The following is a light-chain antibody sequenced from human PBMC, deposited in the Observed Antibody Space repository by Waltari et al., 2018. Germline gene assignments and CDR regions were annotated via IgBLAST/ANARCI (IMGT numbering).Light chain of an antibody. CDR2: EDT. Sequence: QSVLTPPPSVSAAPGQRVTISCSGGRSNIGNTYVAWYRQFPGPAPKLLIYEDTERPSGIAGRFSGSKSGTSATLDITGLQAGDEADYYCGTWDSSLSGAVFGGGTHLTVL. V-gene: IGLV1-51*02. CDR3: GTWDSSLSGAV. J-gene: IGLJ7*01. CDR1: RSNIGNTY.